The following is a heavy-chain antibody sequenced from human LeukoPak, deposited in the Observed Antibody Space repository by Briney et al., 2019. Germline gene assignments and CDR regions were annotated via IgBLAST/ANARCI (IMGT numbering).Heavy chain of an antibody. Sequence: ASVKVSCKASGYTFTGYYMHWVRQAPGQGLEWMGWINPNSGGTNYAQKFQGRVTMTRDTSISTAYMELSRLRSDDTAVYYCAREEVARDAFDIWGQGTMVTVSS. CDR3: AREEVARDAFDI. V-gene: IGHV1-2*02. D-gene: IGHD5-12*01. CDR2: INPNSGGT. CDR1: GYTFTGYY. J-gene: IGHJ3*02.